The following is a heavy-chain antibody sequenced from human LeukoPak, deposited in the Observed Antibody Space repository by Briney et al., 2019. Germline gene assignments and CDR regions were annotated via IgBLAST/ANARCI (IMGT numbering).Heavy chain of an antibody. Sequence: SVKVSCKASGGTFSSYVISWVRQAPGQGLEWMGGIIPIFGTANYAQNFQGRVTITADDSTSTAYMALSALRSEDTAVYYCARGPLRFLGGIDYWGQGTLVTVSS. J-gene: IGHJ4*02. CDR2: IIPIFGTA. D-gene: IGHD3-3*01. V-gene: IGHV1-69*13. CDR3: ARGPLRFLGGIDY. CDR1: GGTFSSYV.